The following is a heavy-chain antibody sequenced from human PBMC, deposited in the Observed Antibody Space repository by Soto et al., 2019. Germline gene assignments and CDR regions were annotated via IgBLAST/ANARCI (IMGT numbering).Heavy chain of an antibody. D-gene: IGHD3-10*01. Sequence: QVQLQQWGAGLLKPSETLSLTCAVYGGSFSGYYWSWIREPPGKGLEWIGEINHSGSTNYNPSLKSRVTISVDTSKNQISLKLSSVTAADTAVYYCARGRYYYGSGSYYHYYYYGMDVWGQGTTVTVSS. J-gene: IGHJ6*02. V-gene: IGHV4-34*01. CDR2: INHSGST. CDR3: ARGRYYYGSGSYYHYYYYGMDV. CDR1: GGSFSGYY.